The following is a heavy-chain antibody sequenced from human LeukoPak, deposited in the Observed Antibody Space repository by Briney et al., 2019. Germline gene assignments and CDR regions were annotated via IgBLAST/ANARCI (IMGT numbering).Heavy chain of an antibody. CDR3: ARSYFYSMDV. CDR2: INPNSGDT. V-gene: IGHV1-2*02. CDR1: GYTFTDYY. J-gene: IGHJ6*02. Sequence: GASVKVSCKASGYTFTDYYMHWVRQAPGQGLEWMGSINPNSGDTNYAQKFQGSVTMTRDTSIATGYMELNRLTYDDTAVYYCARSYFYSMDVWGQGTTVTVSS.